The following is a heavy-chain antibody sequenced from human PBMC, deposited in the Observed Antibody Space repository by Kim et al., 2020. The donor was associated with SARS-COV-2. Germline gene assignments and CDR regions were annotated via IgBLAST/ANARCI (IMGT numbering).Heavy chain of an antibody. D-gene: IGHD3-10*01. Sequence: GGFLRLSCAASGFSVSSNYMTWVRQAPGKGLEWVSVLYSGGTTYYGDSVKGRFTISRDNSKNTVYLQMNSLRAEDTAVYYCARDYDGSGHVNVWGQGTTVTVSS. CDR1: GFSVSSNY. V-gene: IGHV3-53*01. CDR2: LYSGGTT. CDR3: ARDYDGSGHVNV. J-gene: IGHJ6*02.